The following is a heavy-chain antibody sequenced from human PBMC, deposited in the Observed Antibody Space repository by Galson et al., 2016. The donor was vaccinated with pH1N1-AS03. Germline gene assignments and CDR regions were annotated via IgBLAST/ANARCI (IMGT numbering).Heavy chain of an antibody. CDR1: GFTFSNAW. CDR2: IKSQSYGGTA. CDR3: TTRSHYNYGMDV. J-gene: IGHJ6*02. Sequence: SLRLSCAASGFTFSNAWIIWVRQAPGKGLEWVGRIKSQSYGGTADYAAPVKGRFTISRDDSKNTLYLQMNSLKTEDTAVYYCTTRSHYNYGMDVWGQGTTVTVSS. V-gene: IGHV3-15*01.